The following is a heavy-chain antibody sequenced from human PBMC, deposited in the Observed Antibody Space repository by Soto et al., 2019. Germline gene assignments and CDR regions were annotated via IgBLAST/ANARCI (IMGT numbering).Heavy chain of an antibody. CDR1: GFNFSNYA. V-gene: IGHV3-33*01. CDR3: AREGSVAGTSLIDY. Sequence: QVQLVESGGAVVQPGRSLRLSCAASGFNFSNYAMHWVRQAPGKGLEWVTVIWFDGSEKYYADSVKGRFSISRDNSKNPLFLQMNGLRVEDTAVYYCAREGSVAGTSLIDYWGQGALVTVSS. D-gene: IGHD1-1*01. CDR2: IWFDGSEK. J-gene: IGHJ4*02.